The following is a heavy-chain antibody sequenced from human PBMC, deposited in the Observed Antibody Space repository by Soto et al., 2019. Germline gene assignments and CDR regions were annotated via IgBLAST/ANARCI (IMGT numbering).Heavy chain of an antibody. V-gene: IGHV3-53*01. Sequence: GSLRLCCAASGFTVSSNYMSWVRQAPGKGLEWVSVIYSGGSTYYADSVKDRFTISRVXXXXXVXLXVXXXXADXTAIYYCAKGKSSGWYYFDYWGQGTPDTVSS. CDR1: GFTVSSNY. D-gene: IGHD6-19*01. J-gene: IGHJ4*02. CDR3: AKGKSSGWYYFDY. CDR2: IYSGGST.